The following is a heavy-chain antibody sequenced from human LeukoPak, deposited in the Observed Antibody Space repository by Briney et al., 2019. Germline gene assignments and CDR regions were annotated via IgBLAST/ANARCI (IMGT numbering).Heavy chain of an antibody. CDR3: ARDKGEPPYYYYRMDV. D-gene: IGHD3-16*01. Sequence: SETLSLTCTVSGGSISSYYWSWIRQPPGKGLEWIGYIYYSGSTNYNPSLKNRVTISVDTSKNQFSLKLSSVTAADTAVYYCARDKGEPPYYYYRMDVWGQGTTVNVSS. CDR2: IYYSGST. CDR1: GGSISSYY. J-gene: IGHJ6*02. V-gene: IGHV4-59*01.